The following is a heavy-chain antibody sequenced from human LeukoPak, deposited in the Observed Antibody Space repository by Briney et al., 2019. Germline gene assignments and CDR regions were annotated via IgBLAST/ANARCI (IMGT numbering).Heavy chain of an antibody. CDR1: GFTFDNHG. CDR3: ARSIVGPAAINSYYFDY. V-gene: IGHV3-20*04. CDR2: INWNGGRT. J-gene: IGHJ4*02. D-gene: IGHD2-2*01. Sequence: PGGALRLSCAASGFTFDNHGMSWVRQAPGKGLEWVSGINWNGGRTGYVDSVKGRFTISTDTAKNSLYLQMNSLRAAATPLYYCARSIVGPAAINSYYFDYWGQGTLVTVSS.